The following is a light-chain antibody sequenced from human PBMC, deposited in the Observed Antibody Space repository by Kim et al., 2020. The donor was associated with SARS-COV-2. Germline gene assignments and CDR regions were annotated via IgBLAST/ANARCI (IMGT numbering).Light chain of an antibody. CDR2: KAS. Sequence: LSASVGDTVTLTCRASQDIYTFLAWYQQKPGEAPKLLISKASILESGVPSRFSGDGSGTDFTLTISSLQPDDFATYYCQQYDTHSTFGQGTKLEI. CDR3: QQYDTHST. CDR1: QDIYTF. V-gene: IGKV1-5*03. J-gene: IGKJ2*01.